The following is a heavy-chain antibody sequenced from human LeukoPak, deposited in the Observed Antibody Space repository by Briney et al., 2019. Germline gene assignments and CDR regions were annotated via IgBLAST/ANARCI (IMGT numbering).Heavy chain of an antibody. J-gene: IGHJ4*02. D-gene: IGHD3-10*01. CDR2: INGDGSST. CDR3: ANTYYLDCAFHH. Sequence: LGGSLSHVCAASGFTVSSYWMHWGRQAPGKRLVWVSRINGDGSSTTYADSVMGRFTISRDNAMNPLYLQMNTLRVEDTAVDYCANTYYLDCAFHHWGQGTLVTVSS. V-gene: IGHV3-74*03. CDR1: GFTVSSYW.